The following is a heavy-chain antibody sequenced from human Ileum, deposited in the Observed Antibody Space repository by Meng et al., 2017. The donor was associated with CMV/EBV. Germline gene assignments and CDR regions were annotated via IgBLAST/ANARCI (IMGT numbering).Heavy chain of an antibody. CDR1: YD. Sequence: YDINWVRQAPGQGLEWMGWMNPKTGKTGYAQQFQGRVTMTSDTSKSTVYMTLSSLASGDTAVYYCARGSVDRLTMIVVGLKSQNWFDPWGQGTLVTVSS. CDR3: ARGSVDRLTMIVVGLKSQNWFDP. D-gene: IGHD3-22*01. J-gene: IGHJ5*02. V-gene: IGHV1-8*01. CDR2: MNPKTGKT.